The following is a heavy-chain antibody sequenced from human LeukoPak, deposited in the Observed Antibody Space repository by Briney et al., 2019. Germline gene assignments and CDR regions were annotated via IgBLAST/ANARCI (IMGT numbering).Heavy chain of an antibody. J-gene: IGHJ3*02. D-gene: IGHD3-22*01. V-gene: IGHV1-8*03. Sequence: ASVKVSCKASGYTFTSYGINWVRQATGQGLEWMGWMNPNSGNTGYAQKFQGRVTITRNTSISTAYMELSSLRSEDTAVYYCARGLYYDSSGYPDAFDIWGQGTMVTVSS. CDR1: GYTFTSYG. CDR2: MNPNSGNT. CDR3: ARGLYYDSSGYPDAFDI.